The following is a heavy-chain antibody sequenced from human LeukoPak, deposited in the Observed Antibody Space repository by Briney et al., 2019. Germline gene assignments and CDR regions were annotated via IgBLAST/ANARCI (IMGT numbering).Heavy chain of an antibody. D-gene: IGHD3-10*01. CDR3: ASDYGSGSPIDY. J-gene: IGHJ4*02. Sequence: GGSLRLSCAASGFTFSSYGMTWVRQAPGKGLEWVSYISSSSTIYYADSVKGRFTISRDNAKNSLYLQMNSLRAEDTAVYYCASDYGSGSPIDYWGQGTLVTVSS. CDR2: ISSSSTI. V-gene: IGHV3-48*04. CDR1: GFTFSSYG.